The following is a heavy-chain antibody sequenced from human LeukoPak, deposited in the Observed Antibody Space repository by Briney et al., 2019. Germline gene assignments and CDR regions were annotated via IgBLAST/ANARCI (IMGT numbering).Heavy chain of an antibody. J-gene: IGHJ4*02. D-gene: IGHD5-12*01. V-gene: IGHV3-7*01. CDR2: IKQDGSEK. CDR3: ARAGGYASSWAY. Sequence: PGGSLRLSCAASGFTFSSYWMSWVRQAPGKGLEWVANIKQDGSEKNYVDSAKGRFTISRDNAKNSQELQMNSLRDEDTAVYYCARAGGYASSWAYWGQGTLVTVSS. CDR1: GFTFSSYW.